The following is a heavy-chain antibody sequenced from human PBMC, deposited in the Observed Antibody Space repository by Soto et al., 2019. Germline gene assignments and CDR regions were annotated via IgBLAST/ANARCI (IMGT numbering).Heavy chain of an antibody. D-gene: IGHD3-3*01. CDR1: GGSFSGYY. Sequence: PSETLSLTCAVYGGSFSGYYWSWIRQPPGKGLEWIGEINHSGSTNYNPSLKSRVTISVDTSKNQFSLKLSSVTAADTAVYYCARAKGERSYDFWSGYYRRPQINYYGMDVWGQGTTGTVSS. V-gene: IGHV4-34*01. CDR2: INHSGST. CDR3: ARAKGERSYDFWSGYYRRPQINYYGMDV. J-gene: IGHJ6*02.